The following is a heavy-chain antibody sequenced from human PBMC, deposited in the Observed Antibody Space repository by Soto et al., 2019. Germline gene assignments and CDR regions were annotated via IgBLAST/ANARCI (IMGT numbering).Heavy chain of an antibody. J-gene: IGHJ4*02. CDR2: ISASDGST. CDR1: GYAFSFG. V-gene: IGHV1-18*01. CDR3: ATYYFGSGSYYRFDN. Sequence: ASVKVSCKASGYAFSFGFSWVRQAPGQGLEWMGWISASDGSTNSAQKFRGRISLTTDTSTNTAYLDLLSLTSDDTAVYSCATYYFGSGSYYRFDNWGQGTLVTVSS. D-gene: IGHD3-10*01.